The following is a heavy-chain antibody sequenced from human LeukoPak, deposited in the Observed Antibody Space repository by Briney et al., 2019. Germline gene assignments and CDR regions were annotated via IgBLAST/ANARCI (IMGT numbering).Heavy chain of an antibody. CDR3: AKDGRDSSGWYRNYFDY. CDR2: NSAGGSST. J-gene: IGHJ4*02. CDR1: GFTFSSYA. Sequence: GGSLRLSCAASGFTFSSYAMSWVRQAPGKGLEWVSVNSAGGSSTYYADSVKGRFTISRYNSKNTLYLQMNNLRVEDTAVYYCAKDGRDSSGWYRNYFDYWGQGILVTVSS. D-gene: IGHD6-19*01. V-gene: IGHV3-23*01.